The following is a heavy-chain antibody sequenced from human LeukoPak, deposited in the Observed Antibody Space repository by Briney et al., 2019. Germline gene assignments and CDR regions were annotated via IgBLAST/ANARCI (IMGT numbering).Heavy chain of an antibody. CDR3: ASAPLNYYGSGSYYTD. Sequence: SETLSLTCTVSGGSISSYYWSWIRQPPGKGLEWLGYIYYSGSTNYNPSLKSRVTISVDTSKNQFSLKLSSVTAADTAVYYCASAPLNYYGSGSYYTDWGQGTLVTVSS. V-gene: IGHV4-59*01. CDR1: GGSISSYY. CDR2: IYYSGST. D-gene: IGHD3-10*01. J-gene: IGHJ4*02.